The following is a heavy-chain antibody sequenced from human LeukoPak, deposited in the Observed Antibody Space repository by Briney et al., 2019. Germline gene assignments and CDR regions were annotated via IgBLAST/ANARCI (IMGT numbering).Heavy chain of an antibody. D-gene: IGHD1-20*01. J-gene: IGHJ5*02. CDR3: ARHKDNWNEPFDP. CDR2: INHSGST. Sequence: PSETLSLTCAVYGGSFSGYYWSWIRQPPGKGLEWIGEINHSGSTNYNPSLKSRVTISVDTSKNQFSLKLSSVTAADTAVYYCARHKDNWNEPFDPWGQGTLVTVSS. V-gene: IGHV4-34*01. CDR1: GGSFSGYY.